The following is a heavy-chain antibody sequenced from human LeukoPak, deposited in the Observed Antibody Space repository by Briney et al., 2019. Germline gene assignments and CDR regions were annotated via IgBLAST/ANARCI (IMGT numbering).Heavy chain of an antibody. CDR3: ARGLPTVTLFDL. J-gene: IGHJ2*01. Sequence: SETLSLTCTVSGGSISSGSYYWSWIRQPAGKGLEWIGRIYTSGSTNYNPSLKSRVTISVDTSKNQFSLKLSSVTAADTAVYYCARGLPTVTLFDLWGRGTLVTVSS. CDR1: GGSISSGSYY. V-gene: IGHV4-61*02. D-gene: IGHD4-17*01. CDR2: IYTSGST.